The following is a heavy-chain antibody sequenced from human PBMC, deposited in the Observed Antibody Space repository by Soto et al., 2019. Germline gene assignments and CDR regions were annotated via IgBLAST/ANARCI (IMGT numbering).Heavy chain of an antibody. CDR3: ARSDAGIQYYYGVDV. CDR1: GFTFSRYS. J-gene: IGHJ6*02. D-gene: IGHD1-20*01. V-gene: IGHV3-21*06. CDR2: ISSGSSFI. Sequence: EVHMAESGGGLVKPGGSLRLSCVASGFTFSRYSMTWVRQSPGRGLEWVASISSGSSFIYYADSVEGRFTISRDDSKDSLYLQMNSLGVEDTALYYCARSDAGIQYYYGVDVWGHGTPVTVSS.